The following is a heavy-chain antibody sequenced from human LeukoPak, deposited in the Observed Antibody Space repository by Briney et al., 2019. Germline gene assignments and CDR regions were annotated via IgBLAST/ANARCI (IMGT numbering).Heavy chain of an antibody. CDR3: ARGHHGSGSYSS. D-gene: IGHD3-10*01. Sequence: SETLSLTCAVYGGSFIGYYCSCIRQPPGKRLEWIGEINHSGSTNYNPSLKSRVTISVDTSKNQFSLKLSSVTAADTAVYYGARGHHGSGSYSSWGQGTLVTVPS. CDR2: INHSGST. J-gene: IGHJ4*02. CDR1: GGSFIGYY. V-gene: IGHV4-34*01.